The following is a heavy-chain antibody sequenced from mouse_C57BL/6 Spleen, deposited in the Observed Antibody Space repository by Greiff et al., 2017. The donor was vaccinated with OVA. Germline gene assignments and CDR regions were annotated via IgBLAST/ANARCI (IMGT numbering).Heavy chain of an antibody. Sequence: QVQLQQSGAELVKPGASVKMSCKASGYTFTSYWITWVKQRPGQGLEWIGDIYPGSGSTNSNEKFKSKATLTVDTSSSTAYMQLSSLTSEDSAVYDGASPHSPGYGAWFAYWGQGTLVTVSA. CDR1: GYTFTSYW. CDR3: ASPHSPGYGAWFAY. D-gene: IGHD3-2*02. V-gene: IGHV1-55*01. J-gene: IGHJ3*01. CDR2: IYPGSGST.